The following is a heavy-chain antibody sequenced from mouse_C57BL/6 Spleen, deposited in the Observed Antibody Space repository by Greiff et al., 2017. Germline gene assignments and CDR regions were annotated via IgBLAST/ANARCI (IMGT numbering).Heavy chain of an antibody. D-gene: IGHD1-1*01. CDR1: GYSFTGYY. J-gene: IGHJ3*01. V-gene: IGHV1-42*01. CDR3: ATSPGRSLYGWFAY. Sequence: VQLQQSGPELVTPGASVKISCKASGYSFTGYYMNWVKQSPEQGLEWIGEINPSTSGTPYNQKFKAKATLTVDKTSSTAYMQLKSLTSEDSAVYYCATSPGRSLYGWFAYWGQGTLVTVSA. CDR2: INPSTSGT.